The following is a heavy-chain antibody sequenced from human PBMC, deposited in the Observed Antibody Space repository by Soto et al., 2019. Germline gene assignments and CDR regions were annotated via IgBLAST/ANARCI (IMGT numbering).Heavy chain of an antibody. CDR2: IRADNGNT. J-gene: IGHJ4*02. V-gene: IGHV1-18*01. Sequence: ASVKVSGKASGYTFTTSSITWVRQAPGQRLEWMGWIRADNGNTNYAQKLQDRVTMTTDTSTSTAYMELRSLRSDDTAVYYCARDRNSSPYWGQGTLVTVSS. CDR3: ARDRNSSPY. D-gene: IGHD6-13*01. CDR1: GYTFTTSS.